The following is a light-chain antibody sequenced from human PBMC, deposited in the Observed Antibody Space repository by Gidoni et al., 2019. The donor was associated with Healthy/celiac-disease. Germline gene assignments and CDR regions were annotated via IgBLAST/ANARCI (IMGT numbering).Light chain of an antibody. J-gene: IGLJ3*02. Sequence: QSVLTQPPSVPGAPGQRVTISCTGSSSNIGAGYDVHWYQQLPGTAPNLLIYGNSNRPSGVPDRFSVSQSGTSASLAITGLQAEDEADYYCQSYASSLSGSWVFGGGTKLTVL. V-gene: IGLV1-40*01. CDR3: QSYASSLSGSWV. CDR1: SSNIGAGYD. CDR2: GNS.